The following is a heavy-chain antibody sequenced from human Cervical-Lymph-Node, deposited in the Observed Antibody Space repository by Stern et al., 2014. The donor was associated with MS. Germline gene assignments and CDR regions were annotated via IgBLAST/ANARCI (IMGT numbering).Heavy chain of an antibody. V-gene: IGHV1-46*01. CDR3: ARTSYGANSLQLDF. CDR1: GYNFTNYF. D-gene: IGHD4/OR15-4a*01. J-gene: IGHJ4*02. Sequence: QVQLGQSGAEVTKPGASVKVSCKTSGYNFTNYFIHWVRQAPGEGLEWMGIINPSDGGRRYAQKYQGRITLTRDGSTTTVYMEISSLTSSDTAVYYCARTSYGANSLQLDFWGQGTLVTVS. CDR2: INPSDGGR.